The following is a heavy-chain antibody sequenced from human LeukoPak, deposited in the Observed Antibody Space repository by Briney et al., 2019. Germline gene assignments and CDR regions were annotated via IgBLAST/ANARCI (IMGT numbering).Heavy chain of an antibody. CDR2: LSGSGIST. CDR1: GFTFATYA. D-gene: IGHD3/OR15-3a*01. V-gene: IGHV3-23*01. Sequence: SGGSLRLSRTASGFTFATYAMTWLRQAPGKGLEWVAALSGSGISTYYADSVKGRFTISRANSENTLHLQMDGLRAEDTAVYFCAKGRGTGTYYFDYWGRGILVTVSS. J-gene: IGHJ4*02. CDR3: AKGRGTGTYYFDY.